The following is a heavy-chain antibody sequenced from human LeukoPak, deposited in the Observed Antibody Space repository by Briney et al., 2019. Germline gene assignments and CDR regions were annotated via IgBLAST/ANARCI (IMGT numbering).Heavy chain of an antibody. CDR2: IYYSGST. V-gene: IGHV4-39*01. J-gene: IGHJ5*02. CDR1: GGSISSSSYY. CDR3: ARRTLDLGEPNWFDP. D-gene: IGHD5-12*01. Sequence: SGTLSLTCTVSGGSISSSSYYWGWIRQPPGKGLEWIGSIYYSGSTYYNPSLKSRVTISVDTSKNQFSLKLSSVTAADTAAYYCARRTLDLGEPNWFDPWGQGTLVTVSS.